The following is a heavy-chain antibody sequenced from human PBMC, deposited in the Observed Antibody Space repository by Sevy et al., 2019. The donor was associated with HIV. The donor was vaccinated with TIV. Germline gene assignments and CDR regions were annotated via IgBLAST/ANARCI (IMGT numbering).Heavy chain of an antibody. J-gene: IGHJ4*02. Sequence: GVLKISCAASGFTFDDYWMQWVRQAPGQGLEWVANIRQDGNELYYADSVKGRFTISRDNAKESLFLQMTNLRVEDTAIYYCARRYFDLWGQGTLVTVSS. CDR2: IRQDGNEL. CDR3: ARRYFDL. CDR1: GFTFDDYW. V-gene: IGHV3-7*01.